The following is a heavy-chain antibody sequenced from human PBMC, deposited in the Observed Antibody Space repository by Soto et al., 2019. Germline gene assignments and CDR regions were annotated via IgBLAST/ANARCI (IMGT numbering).Heavy chain of an antibody. CDR3: TGAESPDTAYFSLY. D-gene: IGHD7-27*01. CDR1: GVTLTGYA. V-gene: IGHV3-30-3*01. Sequence: LSLSCLASGVTLTGYAMHWVRHAPGKGLEWVASVSHDGTERYAASVRGRFTISRDISKSTVFLQMSSLKIEDSGVYYCTGAESPDTAYFSLYWGQGTPVTVSS. CDR2: VSHDGTER. J-gene: IGHJ4*02.